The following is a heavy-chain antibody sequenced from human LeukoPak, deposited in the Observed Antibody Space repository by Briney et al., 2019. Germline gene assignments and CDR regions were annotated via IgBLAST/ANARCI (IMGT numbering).Heavy chain of an antibody. CDR2: IYYSGST. D-gene: IGHD2-21*02. J-gene: IGHJ3*02. V-gene: IGHV4-59*01. CDR1: GGSISSYY. CDR3: ARENDFDAFDI. Sequence: PETLSLTCTVSGGSISSYYWSWIRQPPGKGLEWIGYIYYSGSTNYNPSLKSRVTISVDTSKNQFSLKLSSVTAADTAVYYCARENDFDAFDIWGQGTMVTVSS.